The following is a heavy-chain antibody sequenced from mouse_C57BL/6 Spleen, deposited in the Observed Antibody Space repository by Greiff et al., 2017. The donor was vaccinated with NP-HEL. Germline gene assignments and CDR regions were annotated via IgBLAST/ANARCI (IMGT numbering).Heavy chain of an antibody. CDR2: INPSSGYT. CDR1: GYTFTSYW. J-gene: IGHJ4*01. CDR3: ARSITTVVATDYYAMDY. V-gene: IGHV1-7*01. D-gene: IGHD1-1*01. Sequence: QVQLKESGAELAKPGASVKLSCKASGYTFTSYWMHWVKQRPGQGLEWIGYINPSSGYTKYNQKFKDKATLTADKSSSTAYMQLSSLTYEDSAVYYCARSITTVVATDYYAMDYWGQGTSVTVSS.